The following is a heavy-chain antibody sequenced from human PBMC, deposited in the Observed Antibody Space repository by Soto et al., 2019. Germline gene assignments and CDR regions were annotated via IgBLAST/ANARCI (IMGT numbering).Heavy chain of an antibody. Sequence: SETLSLTCAVSGGSISSSNWWSWVRQPPGKGLEWIGEIYHSGSTNYNPSLKSRVTISVDKSKNQFSLKLSSVTAADTAVYYCARDRTTVTSYYFDYWGQGTLVTVSS. CDR1: GGSISSSNW. V-gene: IGHV4-4*02. CDR3: ARDRTTVTSYYFDY. J-gene: IGHJ4*02. CDR2: IYHSGST. D-gene: IGHD4-17*01.